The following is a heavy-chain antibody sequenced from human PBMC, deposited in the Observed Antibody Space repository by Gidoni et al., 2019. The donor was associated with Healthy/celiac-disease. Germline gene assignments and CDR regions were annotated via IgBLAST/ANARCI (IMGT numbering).Heavy chain of an antibody. J-gene: IGHJ5*02. D-gene: IGHD5-18*01. V-gene: IGHV4-39*01. CDR3: ARDVDTAMVLNWFDP. CDR2: IYYSGST. CDR1: GGSISSSSYY. Sequence: QLQLQESGPGLVKPSETLSLTCTVSGGSISSSSYYWGWIRQPPGKGLEWIGSIYYSGSTYYNPSLKIRVTISVDTSKNQFSLKLSSVTAADTAVYYCARDVDTAMVLNWFDPWGQGTLVTVSS.